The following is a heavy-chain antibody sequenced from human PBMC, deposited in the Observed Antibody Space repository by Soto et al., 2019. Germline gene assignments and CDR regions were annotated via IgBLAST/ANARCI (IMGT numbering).Heavy chain of an antibody. J-gene: IGHJ6*02. V-gene: IGHV1-2*04. Sequence: ASVKVSCKASGYTFTSYGISWVRQAPGQGLEWMGWINPNSGGTNYAQKFQGWVTMTRDTSISTAYMELSRLRSDDTAVYYCARDLRRYRSSYYYYGMDVWGQGTTVTVSS. D-gene: IGHD6-13*01. CDR3: ARDLRRYRSSYYYYGMDV. CDR1: GYTFTSYG. CDR2: INPNSGGT.